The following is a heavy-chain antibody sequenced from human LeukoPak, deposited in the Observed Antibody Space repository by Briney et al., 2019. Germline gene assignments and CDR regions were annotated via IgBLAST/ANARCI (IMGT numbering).Heavy chain of an antibody. J-gene: IGHJ4*02. V-gene: IGHV4-39*07. CDR3: AGIDGYKGY. Sequence: SETLSLTCTVSLGSIRSSNYYWGWIRQSPGKGLEWIGSIYYSGSVYYNPSLRSRVTISVDTSKNQFSLKLSSVTAADTAVYYCAGIDGYKGYWGQGTLVTVSS. D-gene: IGHD5-24*01. CDR2: IYYSGSV. CDR1: LGSIRSSNYY.